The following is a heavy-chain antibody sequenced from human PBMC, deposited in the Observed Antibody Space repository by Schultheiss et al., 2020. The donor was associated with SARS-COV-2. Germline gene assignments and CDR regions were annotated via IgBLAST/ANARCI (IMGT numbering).Heavy chain of an antibody. Sequence: GGSLRLSCAASGFTFSSYAMSWVRQAPGKGLEWVSAISGSGGSTYYAESVKGRFTISRDNAKNSLYLQMNSLRAEDTAVYYCARGVGGSYYSLDYWGQGTLVTVSS. V-gene: IGHV3-23*01. CDR1: GFTFSSYA. CDR3: ARGVGGSYYSLDY. CDR2: ISGSGGST. D-gene: IGHD1-26*01. J-gene: IGHJ4*02.